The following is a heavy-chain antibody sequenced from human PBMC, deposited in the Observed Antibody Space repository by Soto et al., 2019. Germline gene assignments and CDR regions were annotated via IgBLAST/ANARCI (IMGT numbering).Heavy chain of an antibody. CDR3: ARHGQQLETYYYYYGMGV. D-gene: IGHD6-13*01. V-gene: IGHV5-51*01. Sequence: RGESLKISCKGSGYSFTSYWIGWVRQMPGKGPEWMGIIYPGDSDTRYSPSFQGQVTISADKSISTAYLQWSSLKASDTAMYYCARHGQQLETYYYYYGMGVWGQGTTVTVSS. CDR2: IYPGDSDT. J-gene: IGHJ6*02. CDR1: GYSFTSYW.